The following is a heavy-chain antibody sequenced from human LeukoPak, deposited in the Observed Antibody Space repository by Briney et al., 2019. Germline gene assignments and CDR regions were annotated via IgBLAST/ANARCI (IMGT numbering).Heavy chain of an antibody. CDR2: IHYRLPT. Sequence: PSETLSLTCDVSGVSISGTNYYWGWIRQPPGMGLEWIGSIHYRLPTFYNPLLKSRVTISVDTSKNQISLSLRSVTAADTAVYYCARHEEEDGYNAKTPDYWGQGTLVTVSS. D-gene: IGHD5-24*01. CDR3: ARHEEEDGYNAKTPDY. J-gene: IGHJ4*02. CDR1: GVSISGTNYY. V-gene: IGHV4-39*01.